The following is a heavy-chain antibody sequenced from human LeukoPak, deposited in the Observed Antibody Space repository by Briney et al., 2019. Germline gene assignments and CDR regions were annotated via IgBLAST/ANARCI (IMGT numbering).Heavy chain of an antibody. CDR1: GFTFSSYG. J-gene: IGHJ4*02. V-gene: IGHV3-30*02. CDR3: AKLGYCSSTSCYEVGY. D-gene: IGHD2-2*01. Sequence: GGSLRLSCAASGFTFSSYGMPWVRQAPGKGLEWVAFIRYDGSNKYYADSVKGRFTISRDNSKNTLYLQMNSLRAEDTAVYYCAKLGYCSSTSCYEVGYWGQGTLVTVSS. CDR2: IRYDGSNK.